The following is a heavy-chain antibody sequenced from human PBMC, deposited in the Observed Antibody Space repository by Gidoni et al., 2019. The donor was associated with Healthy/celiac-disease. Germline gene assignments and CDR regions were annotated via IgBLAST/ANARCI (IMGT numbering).Heavy chain of an antibody. CDR3: ARAWSRWGVAADGRFDP. J-gene: IGHJ5*02. V-gene: IGHV4-34*01. Sequence: QVQLQPWGAGLLKPSETLSLTCAVYGGSFSGYYWSWIRQPPGKGLEWIGEINHSGSTNYNPSLKSRVTISVDTSKNQFSLKLSSVTAADKAVYYCARAWSRWGVAADGRFDPWGQGTLVTVSS. CDR1: GGSFSGYY. CDR2: INHSGST. D-gene: IGHD6-13*01.